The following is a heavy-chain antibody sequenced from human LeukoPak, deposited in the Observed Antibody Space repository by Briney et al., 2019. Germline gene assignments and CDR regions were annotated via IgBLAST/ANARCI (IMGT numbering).Heavy chain of an antibody. D-gene: IGHD3-16*01. J-gene: IGHJ4*02. V-gene: IGHV1-2*06. CDR3: ARDLEYGGADDY. CDR1: GYTFTSYY. CDR2: INPNSGGT. Sequence: ASVKVSCKASGYTFTSYYMHWVRQAPGQGLEWMGRINPNSGGTNYAQKFQGRVTMTRDTSISTGYMELSRLRSDDTAVYYCARDLEYGGADDYWGQGTLVTVSS.